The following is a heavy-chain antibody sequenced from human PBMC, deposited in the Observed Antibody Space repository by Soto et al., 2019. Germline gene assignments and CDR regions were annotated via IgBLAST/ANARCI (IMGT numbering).Heavy chain of an antibody. CDR3: AAGEASSRNLAPYYLDF. J-gene: IGHJ4*02. CDR1: GGSMRNYF. Sequence: SETLSLTCTVSGGSMRNYFWTWIRQPPGKGLEWIGYIHYSGTTSFFPSYNPSLRGRVTISEDTSKNQFSLKLLSVTTADTAVYFCAAGEASSRNLAPYYLDFWGQGTLVTVSS. CDR2: IHYSGTT. D-gene: IGHD6-13*01. V-gene: IGHV4-59*01.